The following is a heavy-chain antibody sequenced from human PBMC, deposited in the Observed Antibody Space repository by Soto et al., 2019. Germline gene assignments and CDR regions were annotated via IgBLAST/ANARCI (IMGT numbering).Heavy chain of an antibody. CDR1: GYTFTSYI. J-gene: IGHJ4*02. CDR2: INAGNGNT. V-gene: IGHV1-3*05. D-gene: IGHD3-22*01. Sequence: QVQLVQSGAEEKKPGASVKVSCKASGYTFTSYIMHWVRQAPGQRLEWMGWINAGNGNTKYSQKFQGRVTITRDTSASTAYMELSSLRSEDTAVYYCASSIRSPYYYDSSDYLAPGINWGQGTLVTVSS. CDR3: ASSIRSPYYYDSSDYLAPGIN.